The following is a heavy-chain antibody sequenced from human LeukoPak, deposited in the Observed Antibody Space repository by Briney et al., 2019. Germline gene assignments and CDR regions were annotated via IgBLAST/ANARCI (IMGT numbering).Heavy chain of an antibody. Sequence: PSETLSLTCTVSGGSISSSNYYWGWIRQPPGKGLEWIGSIYYSGNTYYNPSLKSRVTISVDTSKNQFSLKLSSVTAADTAMYYCARRGGKNYGDYLLYYYYMDVWGKGTTVTISS. CDR2: IYYSGNT. D-gene: IGHD4-17*01. CDR1: GGSISSSNYY. CDR3: ARRGGKNYGDYLLYYYYMDV. J-gene: IGHJ6*03. V-gene: IGHV4-39*07.